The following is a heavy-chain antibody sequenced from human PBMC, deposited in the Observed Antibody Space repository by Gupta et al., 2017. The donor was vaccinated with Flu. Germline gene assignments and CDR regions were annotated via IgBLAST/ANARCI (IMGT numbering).Heavy chain of an antibody. J-gene: IGHJ4*02. Sequence: SSNAMSWVRQAPGKGLEWVSAIGGSGGSTYYADAVKGRFTISRDNSKNTLYLQMNSLRAEDTAVYYCAKDRGDLWDFFDYWGQGTLVTVSS. CDR2: IGGSGGST. D-gene: IGHD2-21*01. V-gene: IGHV3-23*01. CDR3: AKDRGDLWDFFDY. CDR1: SSNA.